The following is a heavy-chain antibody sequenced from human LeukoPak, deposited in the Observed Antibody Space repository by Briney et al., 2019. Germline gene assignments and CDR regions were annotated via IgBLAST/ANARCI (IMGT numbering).Heavy chain of an antibody. CDR2: INSNVGDT. CDR3: AGYNWNYPLF. CDR1: GFTFSSYW. D-gene: IGHD1-7*01. J-gene: IGHJ4*02. V-gene: IGHV3-74*01. Sequence: PGGPLRLSCAASGFTFSSYWMYWLRQAPGEVQVLVLRINSNVGDTRYADSVRGRFPISRENARNRLYLQMNSLRAEDTAVYYCAGYNWNYPLFWGEGALVTVSS.